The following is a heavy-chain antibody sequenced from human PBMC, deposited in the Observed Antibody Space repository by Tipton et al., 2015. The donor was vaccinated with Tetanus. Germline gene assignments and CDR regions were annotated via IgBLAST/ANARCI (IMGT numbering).Heavy chain of an antibody. CDR3: AKTKTWINLWFGDL. V-gene: IGHV3-73*01. CDR2: IRTKTNSYAT. J-gene: IGHJ5*02. D-gene: IGHD3-10*01. Sequence: SLRLSCAASGFSFGGSAIHWVRQASGKGLEWVGRIRTKTNSYATEYAASVKGRFTIARDDSKTTAYLHMNSLTIEDAAVYYCAKTKTWINLWFGDLRGQGTLVTVSA. CDR1: GFSFGGSA.